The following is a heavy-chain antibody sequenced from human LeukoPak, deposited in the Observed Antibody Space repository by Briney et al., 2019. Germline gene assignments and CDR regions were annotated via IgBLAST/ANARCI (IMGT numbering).Heavy chain of an antibody. D-gene: IGHD3-10*01. CDR3: ARDARASLGYYYGSGSNPWWFDP. J-gene: IGHJ5*02. V-gene: IGHV4-4*07. CDR1: GGSISSYY. Sequence: PSETLSLTCTVSGGSISSYYWSWIRQPAGKGLEWIGRIYTSGSTNYNPSLKSRDTMSVDTSKNQFSLKLSSVTAADTAVYYCARDARASLGYYYGSGSNPWWFDPWGQGTLVTVSS. CDR2: IYTSGST.